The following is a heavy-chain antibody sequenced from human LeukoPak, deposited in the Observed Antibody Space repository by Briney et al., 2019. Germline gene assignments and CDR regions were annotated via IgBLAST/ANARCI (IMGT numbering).Heavy chain of an antibody. V-gene: IGHV3-33*01. D-gene: IGHD5-24*01. CDR1: GFTFSSYG. Sequence: PVRSLRLSCAASGFTFSSYGMHWVRQAPGKGLEWVAVIWYDGSNKYYADSVKGRFTISRDNSKNTLYLQMNSLRAEDTAVYYCARDTRETPFDYWGQGTLVTVSS. J-gene: IGHJ4*02. CDR2: IWYDGSNK. CDR3: ARDTRETPFDY.